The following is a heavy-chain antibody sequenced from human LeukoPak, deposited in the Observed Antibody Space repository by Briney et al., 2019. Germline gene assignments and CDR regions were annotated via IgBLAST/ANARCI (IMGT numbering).Heavy chain of an antibody. Sequence: SQTLSLTCAISGDSVSSFTGAWNWIRESPSRGLEWLGRTYHRSKWFNDYAVSVKSRITITPDTSKNQFSLHLNSVTPEDTAVYYCARGYWAHGMNVWGPGTTVTVSS. CDR1: GDSVSSFTGA. D-gene: IGHD6-13*01. V-gene: IGHV6-1*01. CDR3: ARGYWAHGMNV. CDR2: TYHRSKWFN. J-gene: IGHJ6*02.